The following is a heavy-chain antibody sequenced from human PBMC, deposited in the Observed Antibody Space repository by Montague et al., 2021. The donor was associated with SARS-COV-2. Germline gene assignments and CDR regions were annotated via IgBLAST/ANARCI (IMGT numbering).Heavy chain of an antibody. Sequence: SETLSLTCTVSGGSINDYYWTWVRQPAGEGLEWIVRIYSSGSANXNPXLESRVTMSLDTSKNQFSLNVNSVTAADTAVYYCARVLPDPVRTQYAFDIWGQGTLVTVSS. CDR2: IYSSGSA. J-gene: IGHJ3*02. CDR1: GGSINDYY. CDR3: ARVLPDPVRTQYAFDI. V-gene: IGHV4-4*07.